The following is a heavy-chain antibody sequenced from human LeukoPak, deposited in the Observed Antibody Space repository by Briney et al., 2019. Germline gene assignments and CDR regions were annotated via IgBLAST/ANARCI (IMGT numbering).Heavy chain of an antibody. D-gene: IGHD2-15*01. J-gene: IGHJ4*02. CDR1: GGSISSSSYY. V-gene: IGHV4-39*01. CDR3: ARLHNPLLYLDY. Sequence: PSETLSLTCTVSGGSISSSSYYWGWIRQPPGKGLEWIGSIYYSGSTYYNPSLKSRVTISVDTPKNQFSLKLSSVTAADTAVYYCARLHNPLLYLDYWGQGTLVTVSS. CDR2: IYYSGST.